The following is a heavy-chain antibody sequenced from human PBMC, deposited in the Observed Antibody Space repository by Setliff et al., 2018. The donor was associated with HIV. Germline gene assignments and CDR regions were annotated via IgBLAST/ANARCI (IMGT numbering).Heavy chain of an antibody. CDR2: IYSGGST. CDR3: AKDVYVAKYYYGSSGYSGSYYFDY. J-gene: IGHJ4*02. Sequence: PGGSLRLSCAASGFTVSSNYMSWVRQAPGKGLEWVSVIYSGGSTYYADSVKGRFTISRDNSKNTLYLQMNSLRAEDTAVYYCAKDVYVAKYYYGSSGYSGSYYFDYWGQGTLVTVSS. D-gene: IGHD3-22*01. CDR1: GFTVSSNY. V-gene: IGHV3-53*01.